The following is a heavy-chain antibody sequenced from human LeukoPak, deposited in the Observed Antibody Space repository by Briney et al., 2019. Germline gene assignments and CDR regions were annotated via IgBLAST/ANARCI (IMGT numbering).Heavy chain of an antibody. V-gene: IGHV3-33*01. D-gene: IGHD3-10*01. Sequence: WRSLRLSCAASGFTFSSYGMHWVRQAPGKGLEWVAVVWDDGSNKYYADSVKGRFTISRDNSKNTLYLQMNSLRAEDTAVYYCARDGDTMVRGVITHFDYWGQGTLVTVSS. J-gene: IGHJ4*02. CDR1: GFTFSSYG. CDR3: ARDGDTMVRGVITHFDY. CDR2: VWDDGSNK.